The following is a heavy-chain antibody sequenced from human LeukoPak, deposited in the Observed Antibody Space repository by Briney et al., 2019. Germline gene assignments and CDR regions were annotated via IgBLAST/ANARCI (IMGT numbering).Heavy chain of an antibody. V-gene: IGHV3-66*01. J-gene: IGHJ4*02. Sequence: GGSLRLSCAASGFTASSSYMSWVRQAPGQGLDWLSIIYSGGSTYYADSVKGRFTISRDNSKNTLYLQMNSLRAEDTAVYYCARAHNGDLYYFDYWGQGALVTVSS. CDR1: GFTASSSY. CDR3: ARAHNGDLYYFDY. D-gene: IGHD4-17*01. CDR2: IYSGGST.